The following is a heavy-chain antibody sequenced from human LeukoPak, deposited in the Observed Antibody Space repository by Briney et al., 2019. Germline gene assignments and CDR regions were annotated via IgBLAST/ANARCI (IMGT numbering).Heavy chain of an antibody. V-gene: IGHV1-2*02. CDR3: ARDLANANFDC. Sequence: SVKVSCKASGYTFTGYYMNWVRQAPGQGLEWMGWINPNSGDTHYLQKFQGRVTVTRDTSISTAYMELSRLRSDDTAVYYCARDLANANFDCWGQGTLVTVSS. CDR1: GYTFTGYY. J-gene: IGHJ4*02. CDR2: INPNSGDT.